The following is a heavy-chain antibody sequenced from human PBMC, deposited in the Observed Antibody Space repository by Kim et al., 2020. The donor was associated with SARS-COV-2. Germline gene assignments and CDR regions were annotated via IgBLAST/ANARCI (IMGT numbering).Heavy chain of an antibody. CDR2: ISGSGGST. J-gene: IGHJ4*02. Sequence: GGSLRLSCAASGFTYSSYAMSWVRQAPGKGLEWVSSISGSGGSTYYADSVKGRFTISRDNSKNTLYLQMNSLRAEDTAVYYCAKDGDLKDYVWGALWDWGQGTLVTVSS. V-gene: IGHV3-23*01. D-gene: IGHD3-16*01. CDR3: AKDGDLKDYVWGALWD. CDR1: GFTYSSYA.